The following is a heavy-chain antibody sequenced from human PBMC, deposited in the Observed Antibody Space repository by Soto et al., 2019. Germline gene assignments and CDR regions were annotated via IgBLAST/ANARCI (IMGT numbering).Heavy chain of an antibody. CDR2: MNPNSGNT. Sequence: QVQLVQSGAEVKKPGASVKVSCKASGYTFTSYDINWVRQATGQGLEWMGWMNPNSGNTGYAQKVQGRVTMTRNTSISTAYMELSSLRSEDTAVYYCARSREYYDILTGYWYYYYGMDVWGQGTTVTVSS. CDR3: ARSREYYDILTGYWYYYYGMDV. J-gene: IGHJ6*02. D-gene: IGHD3-9*01. V-gene: IGHV1-8*01. CDR1: GYTFTSYD.